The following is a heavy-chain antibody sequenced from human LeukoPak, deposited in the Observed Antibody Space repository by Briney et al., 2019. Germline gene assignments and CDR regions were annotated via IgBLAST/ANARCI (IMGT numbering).Heavy chain of an antibody. D-gene: IGHD1-26*01. CDR3: AKDRGLVGSTPSNFDY. J-gene: IGHJ4*02. CDR1: GFTFSNTW. V-gene: IGHV3-15*01. CDR2: IKRIIDGGTT. Sequence: PGGSLRLSCAASGFTFSNTWMNWVRQAPGKGLEWVGRIKRIIDGGTTDYAAPVKGRFTVSRDDSINTLYLQMSSLKTEDTAVYYCAKDRGLVGSTPSNFDYWGQGTLVTVSS.